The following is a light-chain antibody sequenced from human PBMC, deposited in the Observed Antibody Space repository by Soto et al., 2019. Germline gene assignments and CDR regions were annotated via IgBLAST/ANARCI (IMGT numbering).Light chain of an antibody. CDR2: DVS. CDR3: SSYTSSSTYVV. CDR1: SSDVGGYNY. V-gene: IGLV2-14*01. Sequence: QSALTQPASVSGSPGQSITISCTGTSSDVGGYNYVSWYQQHPGKAPKLIIYDVSNRPSGVSNRFSGSKSGNTASLTISGLQAEDEADYYCSSYTSSSTYVVXXXGTKLXVL. J-gene: IGLJ2*01.